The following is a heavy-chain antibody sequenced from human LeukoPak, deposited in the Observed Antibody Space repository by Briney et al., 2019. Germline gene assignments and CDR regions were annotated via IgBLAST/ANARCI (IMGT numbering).Heavy chain of an antibody. D-gene: IGHD6-19*01. CDR2: IHHSGST. CDR3: AGGGWSFDAFDF. J-gene: IGHJ3*01. CDR1: GGSISSYY. V-gene: IGHV4-59*08. Sequence: SETLSLTCTVSGGSISSYYWSWIRQPPGKGLEWIGYIHHSGSTNYSPSLKSRVTISVDTSKNRFSLRLSSLTAADTAVYFCAGGGWSFDAFDFWGQGTMVTVSS.